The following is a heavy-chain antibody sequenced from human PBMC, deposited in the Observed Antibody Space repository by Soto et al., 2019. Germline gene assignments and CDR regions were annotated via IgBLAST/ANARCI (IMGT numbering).Heavy chain of an antibody. CDR1: GFTFSSYS. J-gene: IGHJ3*02. CDR3: ARDLYDILTGYSTSDAFGI. CDR2: ISSSSSYI. Sequence: GGSLRLSCASSGFTFSSYSMNLVRQAPGKGLEWVSSISSSSSYIYYADSVKGRFTISRDNAKNSLYLQMNSLRAEDTAVYYCARDLYDILTGYSTSDAFGIWGQGTMVTVSS. D-gene: IGHD3-9*01. V-gene: IGHV3-21*01.